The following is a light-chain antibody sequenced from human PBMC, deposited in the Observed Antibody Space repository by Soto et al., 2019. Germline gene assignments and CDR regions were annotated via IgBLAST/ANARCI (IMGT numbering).Light chain of an antibody. CDR3: SSYTSSSTLYVV. V-gene: IGLV2-14*03. CDR1: SSDVGGYNY. J-gene: IGLJ2*01. CDR2: DVS. Sequence: QSVLTQPASVSGSPGQSITISCTGTSSDVGGYNYVSWYQQHPGKAPKLMIYDVSYRPSGVSNRFSGSKSGNTASLTISGLQADDEADYYCSSYTSSSTLYVVFGGGTKVTVL.